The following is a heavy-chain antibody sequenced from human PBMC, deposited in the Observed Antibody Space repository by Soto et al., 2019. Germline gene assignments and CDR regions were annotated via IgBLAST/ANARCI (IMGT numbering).Heavy chain of an antibody. CDR2: IDPSDSYT. D-gene: IGHD4-17*01. V-gene: IGHV5-10-1*01. CDR1: GYSFTSYW. Sequence: PGESLKISCKGSGYSFTSYWISWVRQMPGKGLEWMGRIDPSDSYTNYSPSFQGHVTISADKSISTAYLQWSSLKASDTAMYYCARSGYGDYANLYYFDYWGQGTLVTV. CDR3: ARSGYGDYANLYYFDY. J-gene: IGHJ4*02.